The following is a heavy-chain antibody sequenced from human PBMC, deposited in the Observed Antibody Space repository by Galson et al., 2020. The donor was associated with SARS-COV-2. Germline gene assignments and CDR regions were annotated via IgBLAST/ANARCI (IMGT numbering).Heavy chain of an antibody. CDR2: TYYRSKWYN. D-gene: IGHD3-10*01. J-gene: IGHJ3*02. V-gene: IGHV6-1*01. CDR3: ARDLLLISGYYGSGSSDACDI. CDR1: RDSVSSNSTA. Sequence: SQTLSLTCAIPRDSVSSNSTAWNWIRQSPSRGLEWLGRTYYRSKWYNDYAVSVKSRITINPDTSKNQFSLQLNSVTPEDTAVYYCARDLLLISGYYGSGSSDACDIWGQGTMVTVSS.